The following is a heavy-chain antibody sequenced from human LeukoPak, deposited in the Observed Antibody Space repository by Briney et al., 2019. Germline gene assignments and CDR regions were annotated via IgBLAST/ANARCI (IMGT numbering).Heavy chain of an antibody. CDR2: ISAYNGNT. J-gene: IGHJ4*02. V-gene: IGHV1-18*01. Sequence: ASVKVSCKTSGYTFTSYAMHWVRQAPGQRLEWMGWISAYNGNTNYAQKLQGRVTMTTDTSTSTAYMELRSLRSDDTAVYYCARDHPRFAYYYDSSGYQKFDYWGQGTLSPSPQ. CDR3: ARDHPRFAYYYDSSGYQKFDY. CDR1: GYTFTSYA. D-gene: IGHD3-22*01.